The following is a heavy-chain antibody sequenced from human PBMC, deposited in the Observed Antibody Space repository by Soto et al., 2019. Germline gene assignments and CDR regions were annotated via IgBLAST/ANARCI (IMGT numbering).Heavy chain of an antibody. CDR1: GGSFNNYC. D-gene: IGHD3-10*01. CDR2: VCPGGRT. J-gene: IGHJ5*02. CDR3: ARGDYGQYDAYNWFDP. Sequence: QVRLQQWGAGLVRPSETLSLTCAVSGGSFNNYCWRWNRQPPGQGLEWIGEVCPGGRTNYSPTLKREVRIAVEGSNNQFSLRLTSVTVADTAVYYCARGDYGQYDAYNWFDPWGQGNLVIFAS. V-gene: IGHV4-34*02.